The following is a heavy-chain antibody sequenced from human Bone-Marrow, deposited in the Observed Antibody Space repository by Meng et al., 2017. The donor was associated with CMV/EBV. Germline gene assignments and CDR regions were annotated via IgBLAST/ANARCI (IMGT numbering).Heavy chain of an antibody. D-gene: IGHD7-27*01. V-gene: IGHV3-11*01. Sequence: GESLKISCAASGFTFSDYYMSWIRQPPGKGLEWISYISGDSSTIYYADSVKGRFVISRDNAKNSLSLQMNSLRAEDTAIYYCATRRAGEFDYWGQGTTVTVSS. CDR3: ATRRAGEFDY. CDR1: GFTFSDYY. J-gene: IGHJ4*03. CDR2: ISGDSSTI.